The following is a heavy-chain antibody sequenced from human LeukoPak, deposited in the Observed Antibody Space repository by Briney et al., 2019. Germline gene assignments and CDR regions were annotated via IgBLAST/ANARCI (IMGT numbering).Heavy chain of an antibody. CDR1: GYDFTDYG. Sequence: AASVKVSCKASGYDFTDYGITWVRQAPGQGLEWMGWMRPYNGDTFYAQRLQGRVTLTTDSSTNTAYMELRSLRAVDTAVYYCARGGTNYFDNWGQGTLVTVSS. CDR2: MRPYNGDT. D-gene: IGHD3-16*01. CDR3: ARGGTNYFDN. V-gene: IGHV1-18*01. J-gene: IGHJ4*02.